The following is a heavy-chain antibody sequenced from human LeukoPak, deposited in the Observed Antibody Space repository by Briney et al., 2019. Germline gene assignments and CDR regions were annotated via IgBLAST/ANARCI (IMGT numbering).Heavy chain of an antibody. CDR3: AGQHDANGYYFY. Sequence: SETLSLTCAVTGNSVSSTYYWGWIRQAPGKGLEWFGSIYHSGSTYYNPSLRSRVTIAVDTSKNRFSLKMSSVTAADTAVYYCAGQHDANGYYFYWGQGTLVTVSS. CDR1: GNSVSSTYY. CDR2: IYHSGST. D-gene: IGHD3-22*01. J-gene: IGHJ4*02. V-gene: IGHV4-38-2*01.